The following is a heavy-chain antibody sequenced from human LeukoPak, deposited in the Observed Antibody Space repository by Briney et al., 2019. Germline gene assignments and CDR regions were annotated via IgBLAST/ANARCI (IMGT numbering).Heavy chain of an antibody. V-gene: IGHV1-18*01. D-gene: IGHD1-26*01. CDR3: ARARATYSASSL. CDR2: ISAYNGNT. J-gene: IGHJ4*02. Sequence: ASVKVSCKASGGTFSSYAISWVRQAPGQGLEWMGWISAYNGNTNYAQKLQGRVTMTTDTSTSTAYMELRSLRSDDTAVYYCARARATYSASSLWGQGTLVTVSS. CDR1: GGTFSSYA.